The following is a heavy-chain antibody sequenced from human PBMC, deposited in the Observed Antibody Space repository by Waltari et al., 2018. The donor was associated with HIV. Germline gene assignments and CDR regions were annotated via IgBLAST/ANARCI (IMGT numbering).Heavy chain of an antibody. J-gene: IGHJ4*02. CDR1: GFSVSRYW. CDR3: VKDMFGEYDY. V-gene: IGHV3-74*01. CDR2: MNPEWNTI. D-gene: IGHD3-10*02. Sequence: EVQLVQSGGGLVQPGGSRRLSCEASGFSVSRYWMHWVRRIPGQGLVLVARMNPEWNTINYADSVRGRFTISRDYAKNTLYLQMNSLRDEDTAMYYCVKDMFGEYDYWGQGTLVTVSS.